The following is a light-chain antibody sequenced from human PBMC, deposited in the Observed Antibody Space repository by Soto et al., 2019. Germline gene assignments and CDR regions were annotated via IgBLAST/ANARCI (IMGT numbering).Light chain of an antibody. J-gene: IGLJ3*02. Sequence: QLVLTQSPSASASLGASVKLTCTLSSGHSTYTITWHQQQPDKGPRYLMSVDSDGSHRKGDGIPDRFSGSSSGTERYLTISSLQSEDEADYYCQTWATGPDWVFGGGTKLTVL. CDR1: SGHSTYT. CDR3: QTWATGPDWV. CDR2: VDSDGSH. V-gene: IGLV4-69*01.